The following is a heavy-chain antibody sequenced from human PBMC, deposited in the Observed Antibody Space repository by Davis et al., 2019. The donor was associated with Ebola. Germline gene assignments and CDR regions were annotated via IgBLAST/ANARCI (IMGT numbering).Heavy chain of an antibody. CDR3: ARDREYSSYWYFDL. V-gene: IGHV1-69*04. CDR1: GGTFSSYA. Sequence: SVKVSCKASGGTFSSYAISWVRQAPGQGLEWMGRIIPILGIANYAQKFQGRVTITADKSTSTAYMELSSLRSEDTAVYYCARDREYSSYWYFDLWGRGTLVTVSS. D-gene: IGHD5-18*01. J-gene: IGHJ2*01. CDR2: IIPILGIA.